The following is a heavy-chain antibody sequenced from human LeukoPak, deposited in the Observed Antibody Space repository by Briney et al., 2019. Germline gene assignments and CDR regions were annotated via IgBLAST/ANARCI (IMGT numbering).Heavy chain of an antibody. Sequence: GGSLRVSSAASGFTSDDSGMSWVREAPGEGLEWVSGINWTGGSTGYADTVKGRFTISRDNAKNSLYLQMNSLRAEDTAFYYCARGRGLGVTSTPVPFDYWGQGILVTVSS. V-gene: IGHV3-20*03. J-gene: IGHJ4*02. D-gene: IGHD2-21*02. CDR2: INWTGGST. CDR3: ARGRGLGVTSTPVPFDY. CDR1: GFTSDDSG.